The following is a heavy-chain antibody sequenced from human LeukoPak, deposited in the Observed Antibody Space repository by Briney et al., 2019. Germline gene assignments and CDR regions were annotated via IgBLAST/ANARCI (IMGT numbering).Heavy chain of an antibody. Sequence: GGSLRLSCAASGFTFSCYGMHWVRQAPGKGLEWVAFIRYDGSNKYYADSVKGRFTISRDNSKNTLYLQMNSLRAEDTAVYYCAKGWSYYFDYWGQGTLVTVSS. CDR1: GFTFSCYG. J-gene: IGHJ4*02. CDR3: AKGWSYYFDY. V-gene: IGHV3-30*02. CDR2: IRYDGSNK. D-gene: IGHD1-26*01.